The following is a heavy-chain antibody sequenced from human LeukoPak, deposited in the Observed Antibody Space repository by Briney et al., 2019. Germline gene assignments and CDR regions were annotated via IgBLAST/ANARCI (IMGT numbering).Heavy chain of an antibody. Sequence: SETLSLTYAVYGGSFSGYHWSWIRLPPGKGLEWIGEINHSGSTNYNPSLKSRVTISVDTSKNQFSLKLSSVTAADTAVYYCAREVTGNWFDPWGQGTLVTVSS. V-gene: IGHV4-34*01. D-gene: IGHD2-21*02. CDR2: INHSGST. CDR1: GGSFSGYH. CDR3: AREVTGNWFDP. J-gene: IGHJ5*02.